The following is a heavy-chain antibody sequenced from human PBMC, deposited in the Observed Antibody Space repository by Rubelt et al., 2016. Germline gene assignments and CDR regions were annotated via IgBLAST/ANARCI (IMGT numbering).Heavy chain of an antibody. V-gene: IGHV4-34*01. CDR2: INHSGTT. CDR3: ARDPIYGMDV. Sequence: QVQLKQWGAGVLKPSETLSLTCAVYGGSFSDYHWSWIRQPPGKGLEWIGEINHSGTTNYNPSLKSRVTMSVDTSKKQFSLKLNPVTAADTAVYYCARDPIYGMDVWGQGTTVTVSS. CDR1: GGSFSDYH. J-gene: IGHJ6*02.